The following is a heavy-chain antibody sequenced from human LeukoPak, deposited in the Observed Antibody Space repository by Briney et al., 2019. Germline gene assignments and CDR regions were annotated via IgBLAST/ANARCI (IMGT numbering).Heavy chain of an antibody. CDR2: IDSGSGGTT. CDR1: GFTFSCYA. Sequence: GGSLRLSCAASGFTFSCYARRWVRQAPGKGLEWVSDIDSGSGGTTIYADSVKGRFTISRDNSKNTLYPQMSSLRDQDTAVYYCAKNYESGRGVPYGMAVWGQGTTVTVSS. V-gene: IGHV3-23*01. CDR3: AKNYESGRGVPYGMAV. D-gene: IGHD3-16*01. J-gene: IGHJ6*02.